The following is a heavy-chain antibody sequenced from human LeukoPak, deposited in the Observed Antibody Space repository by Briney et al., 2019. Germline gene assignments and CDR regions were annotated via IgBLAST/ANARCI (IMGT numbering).Heavy chain of an antibody. J-gene: IGHJ3*02. D-gene: IGHD4-11*01. CDR3: AKDDYPLSGPDAFDI. V-gene: IGHV3-23*01. Sequence: GGSLRLSCAASGFTFSSYAMSWVRQAPGKGLEWVSAISGSGGSTYYADSVKGRFTISRDNSKNTLCLQMNSLRAEDTAVYYCAKDDYPLSGPDAFDIWGQGTMVTVSS. CDR1: GFTFSSYA. CDR2: ISGSGGST.